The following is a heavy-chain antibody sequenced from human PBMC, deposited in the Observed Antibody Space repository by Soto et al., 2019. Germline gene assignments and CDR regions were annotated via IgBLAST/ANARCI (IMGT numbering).Heavy chain of an antibody. CDR2: ISAYNGNT. D-gene: IGHD3-16*01. CDR1: GYTFTNFG. V-gene: IGHV1-18*01. CDR3: ARGGTPIDY. J-gene: IGHJ4*02. Sequence: QVQLVQSGAEVKKPGASVKVSCKASGYTFTNFGISWVRQAPGQGLEWMGWISAYNGNTNYAQNFQGRVTMTTDTSTSTGYMEVRGLRSDDTAVYYWARGGTPIDYWGQGTLVTVSS.